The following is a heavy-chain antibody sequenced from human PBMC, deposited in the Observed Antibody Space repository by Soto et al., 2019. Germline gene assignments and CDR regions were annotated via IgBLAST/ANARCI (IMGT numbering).Heavy chain of an antibody. CDR2: IDPSDSYT. D-gene: IGHD3-22*01. CDR1: GYSFTSYW. Sequence: GESLKISCKGSGYSFTSYWISWVRQMPGKGLEWMGRIDPSDSYTNYSPSFQGHVTISADKSISTAYLQWSSLKASDTAMYYCARAYYYDSSEAFDIWGQGAMVTVSS. J-gene: IGHJ3*02. CDR3: ARAYYYDSSEAFDI. V-gene: IGHV5-10-1*01.